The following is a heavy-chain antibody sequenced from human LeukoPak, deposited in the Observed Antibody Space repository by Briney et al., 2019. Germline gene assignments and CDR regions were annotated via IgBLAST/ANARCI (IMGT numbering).Heavy chain of an antibody. D-gene: IGHD3-22*01. CDR1: GITLSNYG. V-gene: IGHV3-23*01. CDR3: AKRGVVIRVILVGFHKEAYYFDS. CDR2: ISGSGGST. J-gene: IGHJ4*02. Sequence: GGSLRLSCAVSGITLSNYGMSWVRQAPGKGLEWVAGISGSGGSTNYADSVKGRFTISRDNAKNTLFLQMNSLRAEDTAVYFCAKRGVVIRVILVGFHKEAYYFDSWGQGTLVTVSS.